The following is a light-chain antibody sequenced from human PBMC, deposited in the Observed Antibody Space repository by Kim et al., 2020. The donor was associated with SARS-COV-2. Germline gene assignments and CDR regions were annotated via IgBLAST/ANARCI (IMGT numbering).Light chain of an antibody. CDR2: EDF. CDR3: QSYDNDTPWV. J-gene: IGLJ3*02. CDR1: SGDIAKNY. Sequence: NFMLTQPRSVSESPGKTVTISCTRSSGDIAKNYVQWYQQRPNSGPTTVIYEDFRRPSGVPDRFSGSIDASSNSASLTISGLEPEDEADYYCQSYDNDTPWVFGGGTKLTVL. V-gene: IGLV6-57*04.